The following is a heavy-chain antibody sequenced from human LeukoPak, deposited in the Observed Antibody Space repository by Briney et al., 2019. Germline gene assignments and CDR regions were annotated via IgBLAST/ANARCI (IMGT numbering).Heavy chain of an antibody. D-gene: IGHD4-17*01. CDR1: GFTFSSYW. CDR2: IKQGGSQK. V-gene: IGHV3-7*01. CDR3: ARGGTTVTPKNFDF. Sequence: PGGSLRLSCAASGFTFSSYWMSWFRQAPGKGLEWVANIKQGGSQKYYVDSVKGRFTISRDNAKNSLYLQMNSLRAEDTAVYYCARGGTTVTPKNFDFWGQGTLVTVSS. J-gene: IGHJ4*02.